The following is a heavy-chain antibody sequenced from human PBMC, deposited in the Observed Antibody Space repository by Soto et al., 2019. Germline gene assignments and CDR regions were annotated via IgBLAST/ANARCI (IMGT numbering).Heavy chain of an antibody. D-gene: IGHD3-9*01. J-gene: IGHJ4*02. Sequence: SVKVSCKSSGVTFSSYAIRLVRQAPGQGLEWMGGIIPIFGTANYAQKFQGRVTITADESTSTAYMELSSLRSEDTAVYYCARTGYRITYFDHWGQGTLVTVSS. V-gene: IGHV1-69*13. CDR1: GVTFSSYA. CDR3: ARTGYRITYFDH. CDR2: IIPIFGTA.